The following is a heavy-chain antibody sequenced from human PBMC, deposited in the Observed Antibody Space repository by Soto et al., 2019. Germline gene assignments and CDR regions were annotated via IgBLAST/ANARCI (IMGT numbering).Heavy chain of an antibody. V-gene: IGHV3-64D*06. CDR3: VKGGYSYGYSAFDI. J-gene: IGHJ3*02. CDR1: GFIFRSYT. Sequence: HPGGSLRLSCSASGFIFRSYTIYWVRQAPGKGLEYVSAISNDGGTTYYADSVKGRSTISRDNSKNMLYLQMSSLRVEDTAVYYCVKGGYSYGYSAFDIWGQGTMVTVS. CDR2: ISNDGGTT. D-gene: IGHD5-18*01.